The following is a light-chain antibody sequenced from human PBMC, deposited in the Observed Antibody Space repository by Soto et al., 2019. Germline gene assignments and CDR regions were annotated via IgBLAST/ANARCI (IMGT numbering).Light chain of an antibody. V-gene: IGLV7-46*01. Sequence: QAVVTQESSLTVSPGGTVTLTCGSSTGAVTSGHYPFWFQQKPGQAPRTLIFDTNKKLSWTPARFSGSLLGGKAALTLSGAQTQDEAEYYCFLFYSGVIVFGGGTKLTVL. J-gene: IGLJ2*01. CDR3: FLFYSGVIV. CDR1: TGAVTSGHY. CDR2: DTN.